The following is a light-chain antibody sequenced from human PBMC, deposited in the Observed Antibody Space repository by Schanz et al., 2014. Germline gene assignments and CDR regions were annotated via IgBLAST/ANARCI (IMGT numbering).Light chain of an antibody. CDR2: DVS. CDR3: AAWDDSLNGHVV. J-gene: IGLJ2*01. V-gene: IGLV2-11*01. CDR1: SSDVGNYNY. Sequence: QSALTQPRSVSGSPGQSVTISCTGTSSDVGNYNYVSWYQQHPGKAPKLMIYDVSKRPSGVPDRFSGSKSGNTASLTISGLQAEDEAHYYCAAWDDSLNGHVVFGGGTKLTVL.